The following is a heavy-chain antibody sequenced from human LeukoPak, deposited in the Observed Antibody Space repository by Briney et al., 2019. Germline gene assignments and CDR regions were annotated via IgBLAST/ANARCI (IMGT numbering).Heavy chain of an antibody. CDR3: AKDSKIVGATFRSYHYMDV. Sequence: GGTLRLSCAASGVTFSDYAMSWVRQAPGKGLEWVSAISGSGDNTYYADSVKGRNTVSRNNSKNTLYLQMNSLRAEDTAVYYCAKDSKIVGATFRSYHYMDVWGKGTAVTVSS. D-gene: IGHD1-26*01. J-gene: IGHJ6*03. CDR2: ISGSGDNT. V-gene: IGHV3-23*01. CDR1: GVTFSDYA.